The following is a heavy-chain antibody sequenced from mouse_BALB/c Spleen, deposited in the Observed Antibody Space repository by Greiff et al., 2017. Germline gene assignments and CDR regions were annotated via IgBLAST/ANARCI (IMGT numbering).Heavy chain of an antibody. Sequence: EVMLVESGGGLVQPGGSLRLSCATSGFTFTDYYMSWVRQPPGKALEWLGFIRNKANGYTTEYSASVKGRFTISRDNSQSILYLQMNTLRAEDSATYYCARDMRYYGSSNYFDYWGQGTTLTVSS. J-gene: IGHJ2*01. CDR3: ARDMRYYGSSNYFDY. CDR2: IRNKANGYTT. CDR1: GFTFTDYY. V-gene: IGHV7-3*02. D-gene: IGHD1-1*01.